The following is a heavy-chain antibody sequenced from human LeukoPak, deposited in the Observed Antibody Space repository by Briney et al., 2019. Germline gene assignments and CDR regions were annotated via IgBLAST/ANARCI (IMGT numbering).Heavy chain of an antibody. CDR1: RYIFTSYY. CDR3: ARGPLHDYGDI. D-gene: IGHD4-17*01. J-gene: IGHJ3*02. CDR2: INPSGGST. V-gene: IGHV1-46*01. Sequence: GASVKVSCKASRYIFTSYYMHWVRQAPGQGLEWMGIINPSGGSTSYAQKFQGRSTMTRDTSTSTVYMELSSLRSEDTAVYYCARGPLHDYGDIWGQGTMVTVS.